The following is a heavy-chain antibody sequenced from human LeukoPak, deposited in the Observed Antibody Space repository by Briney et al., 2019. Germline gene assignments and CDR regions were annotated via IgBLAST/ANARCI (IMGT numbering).Heavy chain of an antibody. V-gene: IGHV4-30-4*01. CDR3: AFALYGSGSPPAFDI. CDR2: IYYSGGT. CDR1: GGSISSGDYY. Sequence: SETLSLTCTVSGGSISSGDYYWSWIRQPPGKGLEWIGYIYYSGGTYYNPSLKSRVTISVDTSKNQFSLKLSSVTAADTAVYYCAFALYGSGSPPAFDIWGQGTMVTVSS. J-gene: IGHJ3*02. D-gene: IGHD3-10*01.